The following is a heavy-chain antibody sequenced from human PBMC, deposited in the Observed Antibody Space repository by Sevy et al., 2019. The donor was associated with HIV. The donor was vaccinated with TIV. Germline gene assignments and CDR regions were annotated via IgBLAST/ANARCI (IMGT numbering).Heavy chain of an antibody. V-gene: IGHV3-21*06. D-gene: IGHD1-26*01. J-gene: IGHJ4*02. CDR1: GFTFIRYN. CDR3: ARGPPDGSYDYFDY. Sequence: GGSLRLSCAASGFTFIRYNMNWVRQAPGKGLEWVSSVSGSSNYIYYAESLKGRFIISRDNVKGTLSLQMNSLRADDTAVYYCARGPPDGSYDYFDYWGQGTLVTISS. CDR2: VSGSSNYI.